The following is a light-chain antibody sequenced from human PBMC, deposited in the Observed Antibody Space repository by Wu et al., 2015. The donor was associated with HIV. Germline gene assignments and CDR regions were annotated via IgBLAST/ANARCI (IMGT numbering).Light chain of an antibody. CDR1: QSLNTY. V-gene: IGKV3-11*01. Sequence: EIVLTQSPGTLSLSPGERATLSCRASQSLNTYLAWYQQKPGQAPRLLIYDSSNRATGIPARFSGSGSGTDFTLTISSLEPEDFAIYYCQQRSDWPSTFGQGTRLEVK. J-gene: IGKJ5*01. CDR2: DSS. CDR3: QQRSDWPST.